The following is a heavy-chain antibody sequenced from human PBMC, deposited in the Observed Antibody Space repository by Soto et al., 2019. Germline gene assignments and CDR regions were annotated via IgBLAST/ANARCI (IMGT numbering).Heavy chain of an antibody. D-gene: IGHD6-19*01. CDR2: ISSSSSTI. Sequence: GGSLRLSCAASGFTFGSYSMNWVRQAPGKGLEWVSYISSSSSTIYYADSVKGRFTISRDNAKNSLYLQMNSLRDEDTAVYYCARDHPVAGTGYYYYYYGMDAWGQRTTVTVSS. CDR3: ARDHPVAGTGYYYYYYGMDA. J-gene: IGHJ6*02. CDR1: GFTFGSYS. V-gene: IGHV3-48*02.